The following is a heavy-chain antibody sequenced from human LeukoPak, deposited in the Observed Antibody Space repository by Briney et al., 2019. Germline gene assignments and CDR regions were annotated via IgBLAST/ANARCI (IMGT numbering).Heavy chain of an antibody. J-gene: IGHJ3*02. D-gene: IGHD2-21*02. CDR3: ARWGPLYCGGDCYDHCAFDI. Sequence: SQTLSLTRTVSGGSISSYYWSWIRQPPREGLERIGYIYYSGGTKYKPSLKSLVTIYVDTSKNQFSLKLSSVTAADTAVYYCARWGPLYCGGDCYDHCAFDIWGQGTMVTVSS. CDR1: GGSISSYY. CDR2: IYYSGGT. V-gene: IGHV4-59*08.